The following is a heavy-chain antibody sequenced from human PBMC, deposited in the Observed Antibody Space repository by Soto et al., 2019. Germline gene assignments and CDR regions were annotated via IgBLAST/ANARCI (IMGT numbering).Heavy chain of an antibody. CDR3: ARISPLTRGGSWGCFDP. V-gene: IGHV2-26*01. D-gene: IGHD2-15*01. CDR2: IFSNDEK. Sequence: QVTLKESGPVLVKPTETLTLTCTVSGFSLSNAGMCVSWIRQPPGKALEGLAHIFSNDEKSYSTSLKNRLTMTKDTSISQVILNMTNMEPVDKATYYCARISPLTRGGSWGCFDPWGQGTLVTVSS. CDR1: GFSLSNAGMC. J-gene: IGHJ5*02.